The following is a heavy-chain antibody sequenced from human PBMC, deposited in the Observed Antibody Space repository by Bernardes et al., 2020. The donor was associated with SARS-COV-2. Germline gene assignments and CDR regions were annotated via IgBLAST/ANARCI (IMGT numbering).Heavy chain of an antibody. CDR2: ISSDGSST. D-gene: IGHD2-15*01. Sequence: GRSLRFSCAASGLTFSSYWMHWVRQAPGMGLVWVSRISSDGSSTTYADSVKGRFTISRDNAKNSVYLQMNSLRADDTALYYCARSKAGGYWGQGTLVTVSS. V-gene: IGHV3-74*01. J-gene: IGHJ4*02. CDR1: GLTFSSYW. CDR3: ARSKAGGY.